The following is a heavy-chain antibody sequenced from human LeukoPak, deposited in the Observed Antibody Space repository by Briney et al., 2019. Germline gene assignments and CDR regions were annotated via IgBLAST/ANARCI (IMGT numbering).Heavy chain of an antibody. J-gene: IGHJ4*02. CDR3: ARDVPTGSYFFDY. Sequence: AASVKVSCKASGYIFTSYYIHWVRQAPGQGLEWMGIIDPSGGTTTYAQKFQGRVTMTRDTSTSTVYMELSGLRSDDTAVYYCARDVPTGSYFFDYWGQGTLVTVSS. CDR1: GYIFTSYY. D-gene: IGHD3-9*01. V-gene: IGHV1-46*01. CDR2: IDPSGGTT.